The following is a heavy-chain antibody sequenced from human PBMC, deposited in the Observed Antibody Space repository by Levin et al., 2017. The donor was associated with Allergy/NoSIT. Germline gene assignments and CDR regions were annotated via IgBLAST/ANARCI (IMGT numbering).Heavy chain of an antibody. Sequence: GGSLRLSCAASGFSFSSFSMNWVRQAPGKGLEWVSYISSSSSSIYYADSVKGRFTISRDNAKNSLYLQMNSLRAEDTAVYYCARRPYSNSFDYWGQGTLVTVSP. D-gene: IGHD6-6*01. CDR2: ISSSSSSI. CDR1: GFSFSSFS. CDR3: ARRPYSNSFDY. J-gene: IGHJ4*02. V-gene: IGHV3-48*01.